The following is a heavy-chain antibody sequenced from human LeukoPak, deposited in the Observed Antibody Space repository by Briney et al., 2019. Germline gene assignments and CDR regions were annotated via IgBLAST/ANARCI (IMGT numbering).Heavy chain of an antibody. D-gene: IGHD3-16*01. J-gene: IGHJ5*02. CDR1: GFTFSRYT. CDR3: VRDNYDGILYL. Sequence: GRFLRLSCAASGFTFSRYTMHWVRQAPGKGLEWVAVILYNGSKKYYAESVEGRFTISRDNSKNTLSLQMNSLRVEDTAVYYCVRDNYDGILYLWGQGTLVSVSS. CDR2: ILYNGSKK. V-gene: IGHV3-30*04.